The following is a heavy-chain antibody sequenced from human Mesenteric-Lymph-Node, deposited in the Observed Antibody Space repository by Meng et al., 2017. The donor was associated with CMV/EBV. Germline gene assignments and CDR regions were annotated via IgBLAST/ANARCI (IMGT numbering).Heavy chain of an antibody. J-gene: IGHJ6*02. CDR1: GYTFNSYG. CDR2: ISAYNGNT. Sequence: ASVKVSCKASGYTFNSYGISWLRQAPGQGLEWMGWISAYNGNTNYARDLQGRVTITTDTSTSTAYMELSSLRSDDTAVNYCARAPRFSGFWSGYYPNHYYGMDLWGQGTTVTVSS. CDR3: ARAPRFSGFWSGYYPNHYYGMDL. D-gene: IGHD3-3*01. V-gene: IGHV1-18*01.